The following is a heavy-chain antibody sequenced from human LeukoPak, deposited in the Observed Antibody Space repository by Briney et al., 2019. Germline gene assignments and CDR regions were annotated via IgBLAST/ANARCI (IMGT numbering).Heavy chain of an antibody. Sequence: GGSLRLSCAASGFTFSSYEMNWVRQAPGKGLEWVSGISPSGEITYYTDSVKGRFTISRDNSKHTVSLQMNSLRAEDTALYYCAKDMAAYYYASGNIDYWGQGTLVTVSS. J-gene: IGHJ4*02. CDR3: AKDMAAYYYASGNIDY. D-gene: IGHD3-10*01. CDR1: GFTFSSYE. CDR2: ISPSGEIT. V-gene: IGHV3-23*01.